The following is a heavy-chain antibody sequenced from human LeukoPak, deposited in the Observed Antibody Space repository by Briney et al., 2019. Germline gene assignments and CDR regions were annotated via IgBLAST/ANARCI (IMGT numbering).Heavy chain of an antibody. J-gene: IGHJ5*02. V-gene: IGHV4-30-2*01. Sequence: SETLSLTCAVPGGSISSGGYSWSWIRQPPGKGLEWIGYIYHSGGTYYNPSLKSRVTISVDRSKNQFSLKLSSVTAADTAVYYCAKVPRQHDNWFDPWGQGTLVTVSS. CDR1: GGSISSGGYS. CDR2: IYHSGGT. D-gene: IGHD6-13*01. CDR3: AKVPRQHDNWFDP.